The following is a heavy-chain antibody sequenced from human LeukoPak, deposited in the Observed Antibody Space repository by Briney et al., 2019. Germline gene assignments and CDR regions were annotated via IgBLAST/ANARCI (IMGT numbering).Heavy chain of an antibody. D-gene: IGHD1/OR15-1a*01. J-gene: IGHJ4*02. V-gene: IGHV3-21*01. CDR1: GFSFRDYT. CDR2: ISSSSSYI. Sequence: GGSLRLSCAASGFSFRDYTMNWVREAPGTGLEWLASISSSSSYIYFANSVRGRFTISRDNAKNSLYLQMNSLRAEDTAVYYCAKDSPSRTATTEVPVDYWGQGTLVTVSS. CDR3: AKDSPSRTATTEVPVDY.